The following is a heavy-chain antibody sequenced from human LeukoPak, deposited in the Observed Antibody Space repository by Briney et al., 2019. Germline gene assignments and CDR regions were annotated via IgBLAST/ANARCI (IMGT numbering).Heavy chain of an antibody. CDR1: GGSISNYY. J-gene: IGHJ4*02. CDR2: IYYSGST. D-gene: IGHD6-19*01. V-gene: IGHV4-59*01. CDR3: ATMHGSGWYNY. Sequence: SETLSLTCTVSGGSISNYYWSWIRQPPGMGLEWIGYIYYSGSTNYNPSLKSRVIMSVDTSKNQFSLKLSSVTAADTAVYYRATMHGSGWYNYWGQGTLVTVSS.